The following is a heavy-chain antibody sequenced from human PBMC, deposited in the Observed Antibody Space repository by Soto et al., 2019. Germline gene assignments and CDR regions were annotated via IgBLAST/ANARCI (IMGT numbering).Heavy chain of an antibody. CDR1: GYTFTSYA. CDR3: ARPQNAVTDAFDI. CDR2: INAGNGKT. J-gene: IGHJ3*02. Sequence: QVQLVQSGAEEKKPGASVKVSCKASGYTFTSYAMHWVRQAPGQRLGWMGWINAGNGKTKYSQKLQGRVAITRDTSASTAYMELSSLRSEDTAVYYCARPQNAVTDAFDIWGQGTMVTVSS. V-gene: IGHV1-3*05. D-gene: IGHD4-17*01.